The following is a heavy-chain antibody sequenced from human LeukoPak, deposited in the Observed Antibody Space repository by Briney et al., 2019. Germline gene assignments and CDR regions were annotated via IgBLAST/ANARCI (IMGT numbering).Heavy chain of an antibody. V-gene: IGHV3-53*01. CDR2: IYSGGST. J-gene: IGHJ6*02. Sequence: GGSLRLSCAASGFTVSSNYMSWVRQAPGKGLEWVSVIYSGGSTYYADSVKGRFTISRDNSKNTPYLQMNSLGAEDTAVYYCARHLGIAVAAYYYYYYGMDVWGQGTTVTVSS. D-gene: IGHD6-19*01. CDR3: ARHLGIAVAAYYYYYYGMDV. CDR1: GFTVSSNY.